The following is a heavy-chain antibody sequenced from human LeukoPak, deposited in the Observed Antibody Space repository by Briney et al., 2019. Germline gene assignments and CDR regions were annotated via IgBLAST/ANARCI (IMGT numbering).Heavy chain of an antibody. CDR2: IWNDGSNK. J-gene: IGHJ4*02. V-gene: IGHV3-33*06. Sequence: PGGSLRLSCAASGFTFSNYGMHWVRQAPGKGLEWVAVIWNDGSNKYYADSVKGRFTISRDNFKNTLFLQMNSLRAEDTAVYYCAKDREMATMSEHYFDYWGQGTLVTVSS. CDR3: AKDREMATMSEHYFDY. D-gene: IGHD5-24*01. CDR1: GFTFSNYG.